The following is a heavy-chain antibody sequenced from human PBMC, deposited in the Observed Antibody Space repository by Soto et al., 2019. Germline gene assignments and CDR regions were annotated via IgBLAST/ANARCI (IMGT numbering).Heavy chain of an antibody. CDR3: ANDRFGGVIAPFQR. V-gene: IGHV3-21*01. CDR2: ISSSSSYI. D-gene: IGHD3-16*02. J-gene: IGHJ1*01. CDR1: GFTFSSYS. Sequence: EVQLVESGGGLVKPGGSLRLSCAASGFTFSSYSMNWVRQAPGKGLEWVSSISSSSSYIYYADSVKGRFTISRDNAKNSLYLQMNCLRAEDTAVYHCANDRFGGVIAPFQRWGQGTLVTLSS.